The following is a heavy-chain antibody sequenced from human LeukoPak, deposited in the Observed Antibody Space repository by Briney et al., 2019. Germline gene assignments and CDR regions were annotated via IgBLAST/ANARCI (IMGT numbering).Heavy chain of an antibody. D-gene: IGHD1-26*01. Sequence: SETLSLTCTVSGGSISSYYWSWIRQPPGKGLEWIGYIYYSGSTNYNPSLKSRVTISVYTSKNQFSLKLSSVTAADTAVYYCARDIVGATDYWGQGTLVTVSS. CDR3: ARDIVGATDY. CDR1: GGSISSYY. V-gene: IGHV4-59*01. CDR2: IYYSGST. J-gene: IGHJ4*02.